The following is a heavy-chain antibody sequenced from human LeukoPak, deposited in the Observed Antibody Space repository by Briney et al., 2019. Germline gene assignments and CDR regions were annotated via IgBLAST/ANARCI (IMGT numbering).Heavy chain of an antibody. CDR1: GYTFTSYG. J-gene: IGHJ4*02. CDR3: ASHRWSGYYNY. D-gene: IGHD3-3*01. CDR2: ISAYNGNT. V-gene: IGHV1-18*01. Sequence: ASVKVSCKASGYTFTSYGISWVRQPPGQGLEWMGWISAYNGNTNYAQKLQGRVTMTTDTSTSTAYMELRSLRSDDTAVYYCASHRWSGYYNYWGQGTLVTVSS.